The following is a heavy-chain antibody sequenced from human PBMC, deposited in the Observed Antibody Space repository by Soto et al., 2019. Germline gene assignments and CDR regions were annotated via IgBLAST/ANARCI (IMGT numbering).Heavy chain of an antibody. Sequence: PGGSLRLSCAASGFTFSSYSMNWVRQAPGKGLEWVSSISSSSSYIYYADSVKGRFTISRDNAKNSLYLQMNSLRAEDTAVYYCASTLGYCTNGVCAEFDYWGQGTLVTVSS. CDR2: ISSSSSYI. CDR1: GFTFSSYS. V-gene: IGHV3-21*01. J-gene: IGHJ4*02. D-gene: IGHD2-8*01. CDR3: ASTLGYCTNGVCAEFDY.